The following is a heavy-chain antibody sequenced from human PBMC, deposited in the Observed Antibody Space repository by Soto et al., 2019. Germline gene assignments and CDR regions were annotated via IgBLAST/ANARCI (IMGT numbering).Heavy chain of an antibody. D-gene: IGHD4-17*01. CDR2: IYHSGST. CDR3: AREPTYGGNAGYFDY. CDR1: GDSISSGNW. V-gene: IGHV4-4*02. Sequence: QVQLQESGPGLVKPSGTLSLTCSVSGDSISSGNWWTWVRQPPGKGLEWIGEIYHSGSTNYSPSLKSRFSISVSKSKNQFSRKLTSVTAADTAVYYCAREPTYGGNAGYFDYGGQGTLVTVSP. J-gene: IGHJ4*02.